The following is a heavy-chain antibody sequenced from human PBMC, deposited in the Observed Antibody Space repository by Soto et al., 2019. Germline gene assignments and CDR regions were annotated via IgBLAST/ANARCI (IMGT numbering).Heavy chain of an antibody. J-gene: IGHJ4*02. D-gene: IGHD6-6*01. CDR2: FYSGGTT. CDR1: GLTVSNNY. V-gene: IGHV3-66*01. CDR3: TSGSIAARLGCDY. Sequence: GGSLRLSCAASGLTVSNNYMSWVRQAPGKGLECVSVFYSGGTTYYADSVKGRFTISRDNSKNTLYLQMNSLRAEDTAVYYCTSGSIAARLGCDYWGQGTXVTVSS.